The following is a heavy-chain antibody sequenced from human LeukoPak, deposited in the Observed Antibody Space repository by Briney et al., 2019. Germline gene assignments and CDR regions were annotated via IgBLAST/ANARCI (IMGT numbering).Heavy chain of an antibody. J-gene: IGHJ5*01. D-gene: IGHD3-3*01. Sequence: PAESLRLSCAASGCSFSSYAMSWVRQPPGKGMEWDSAVSGSVGRTYYADSVKGRFTISRDNSNNTMYLQTNSLRAEDTAVYYGAKDVGYYEFWSGYSALYNGFDTWGQGTMVTVSS. CDR3: AKDVGYYEFWSGYSALYNGFDT. V-gene: IGHV3-23*01. CDR2: VSGSVGRT. CDR1: GCSFSSYA.